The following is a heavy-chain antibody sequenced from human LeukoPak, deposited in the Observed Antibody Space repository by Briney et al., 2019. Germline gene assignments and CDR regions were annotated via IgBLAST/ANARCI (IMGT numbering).Heavy chain of an antibody. CDR3: ARLAYGGDYYFDY. Sequence: SETLSLTCTVSGGSISSYFWTWIRQPPGKGLEWIGYIYYSGSTNYNPSLKSRVTISVDTSKNQFSLKLSSVTAAGTAVYYCARLAYGGDYYFDYWGQGTLVTVSS. J-gene: IGHJ4*02. CDR2: IYYSGST. D-gene: IGHD4-17*01. CDR1: GGSISSYF. V-gene: IGHV4-59*08.